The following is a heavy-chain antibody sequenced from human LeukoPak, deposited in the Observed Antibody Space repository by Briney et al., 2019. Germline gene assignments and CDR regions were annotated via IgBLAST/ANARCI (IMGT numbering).Heavy chain of an antibody. CDR2: IYPHGDP. D-gene: IGHD6-19*01. J-gene: IGHJ3*02. V-gene: IGHV3-23*01. CDR3: AMAKLEPAGTGAFDI. CDR1: GFTFKNYA. Sequence: GGSLRPSCTTSGFTFKNYAMTWVRQAPGKGLEWVSAIYPHGDPHYADSVKGRFTISRDNSKNSLYMQMETLRAEDTALYYCAMAKLEPAGTGAFDIWGPGTVVTVSS.